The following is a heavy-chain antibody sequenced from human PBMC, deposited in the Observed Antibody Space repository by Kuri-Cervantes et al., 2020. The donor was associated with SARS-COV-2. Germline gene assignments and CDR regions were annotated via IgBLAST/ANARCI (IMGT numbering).Heavy chain of an antibody. CDR2: ISGSGGST. CDR3: AKIGTQYCSAGSCYVDY. Sequence: GGSLRLSCAASGFTFSSYAMRWVRQAPGKGLEWVSAISGSGGSTYYADSVKGRFTISRDNSKNTLYLQMNSLRAEDTAVYYCAKIGTQYCSAGSCYVDYWGQGTLVTVSS. CDR1: GFTFSSYA. J-gene: IGHJ4*02. V-gene: IGHV3-23*01. D-gene: IGHD2-15*01.